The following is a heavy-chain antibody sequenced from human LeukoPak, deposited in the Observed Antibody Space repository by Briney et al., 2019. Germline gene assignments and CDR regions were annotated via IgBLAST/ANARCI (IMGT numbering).Heavy chain of an antibody. CDR3: TLPYYDFWSGYLEYFQH. CDR1: GFTFSGSA. CDR2: IRSKANSYAT. V-gene: IGHV3-73*01. J-gene: IGHJ1*01. Sequence: GGSLRLSCAASGFTFSGSAMHWVRQASGKGLEWVGRIRSKANSYATAYAASVKGRFTISRDDSKNTAYLQMNSLKTEDTAVYYCTLPYYDFWSGYLEYFQHWGQGTLVTVSS. D-gene: IGHD3-3*01.